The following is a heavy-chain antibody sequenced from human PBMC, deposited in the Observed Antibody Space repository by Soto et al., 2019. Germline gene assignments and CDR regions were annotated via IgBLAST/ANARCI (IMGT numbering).Heavy chain of an antibody. D-gene: IGHD4-17*01. CDR3: AALSDYGEYAYYYYGMDV. Sequence: ASVKVSCKASGFTFTSSAVQWVRQARGQRLEWIGWIVVGSGNTNYAQKFQERVTITRDMSTSTAYMELSSLRSEDTAVYYCAALSDYGEYAYYYYGMDVWGQGTTVPVSS. J-gene: IGHJ6*02. CDR2: IVVGSGNT. V-gene: IGHV1-58*01. CDR1: GFTFTSSA.